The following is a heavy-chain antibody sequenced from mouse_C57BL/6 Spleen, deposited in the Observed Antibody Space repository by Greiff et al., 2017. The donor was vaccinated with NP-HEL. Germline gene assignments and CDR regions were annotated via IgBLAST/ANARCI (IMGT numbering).Heavy chain of an antibody. CDR3: AIDSSGRYYYAMDY. D-gene: IGHD3-2*02. V-gene: IGHV1-64*01. CDR1: GYTFTSYW. Sequence: LQQPGAELVKPGASVKLSCKASGYTFTSYWMHWVKQRPGQGLEWIGMIHPNSGSTNYNEKFKSKATLTVDKSSSTAYMQLSSLTSEDSAVYYCAIDSSGRYYYAMDYWGQGTSVTVSS. J-gene: IGHJ4*01. CDR2: IHPNSGST.